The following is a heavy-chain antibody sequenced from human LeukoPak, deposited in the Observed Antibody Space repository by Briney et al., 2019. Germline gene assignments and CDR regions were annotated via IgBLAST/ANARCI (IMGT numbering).Heavy chain of an antibody. CDR1: GYTLTELS. Sequence: ASVKVSCKVSGYTLTELSMHWVRQAPGKGLEWMGGFDPEDGETIYAQKFQGRVTMTEDTSTDTAYMELSSLRSEDTAVYYCATDPERVTISPPVYWGQGTLVTVSS. CDR3: ATDPERVTISPPVY. J-gene: IGHJ4*02. D-gene: IGHD3-3*01. CDR2: FDPEDGET. V-gene: IGHV1-24*01.